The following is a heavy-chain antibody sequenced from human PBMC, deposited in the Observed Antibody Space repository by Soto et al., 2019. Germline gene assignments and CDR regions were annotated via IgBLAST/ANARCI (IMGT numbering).Heavy chain of an antibody. V-gene: IGHV4-59*01. Sequence: QVQLQESGPGLVKPSETLSLTCTVSDDSISSFYWNWIRHPPGKGLEWIGYISYSGGTNYNPSLKSRVTLSLDTSKNQFSLKLSSVTAADTAVYYCARGMDTAMGYYYYYYMAVWGTGPTVTVSS. J-gene: IGHJ6*03. D-gene: IGHD5-18*01. CDR3: ARGMDTAMGYYYYYYMAV. CDR2: ISYSGGT. CDR1: DDSISSFY.